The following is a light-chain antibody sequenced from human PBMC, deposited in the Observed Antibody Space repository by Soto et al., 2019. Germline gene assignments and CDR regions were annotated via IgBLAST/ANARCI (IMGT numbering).Light chain of an antibody. CDR1: QNINNW. V-gene: IGKV1-5*01. J-gene: IGKJ1*01. Sequence: DIQMTQSPSTLSASVGDRVTITCRASQNINNWIAWYQQKPGKAPNLLISDASSLQSGVPSRFSGSGSGTEFTLTISSLQPDDFATYYCQHYNSYSEAFGQGTKVDI. CDR3: QHYNSYSEA. CDR2: DAS.